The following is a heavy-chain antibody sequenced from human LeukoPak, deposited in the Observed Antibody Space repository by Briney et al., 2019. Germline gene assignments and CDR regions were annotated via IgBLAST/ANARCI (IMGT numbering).Heavy chain of an antibody. CDR3: ATSRGLWGGFDY. V-gene: IGHV4-59*01. D-gene: IGHD5-18*01. Sequence: SETLSLTCTVSGGSISGYSWTWIRQPPGKGLEWIGYMYYSGSTKYNPSLRSRVTISVDTSKNQISLKLSSVTAADTAVYYCATSRGLWGGFDYWGQGTLVTVSP. CDR2: MYYSGST. CDR1: GGSISGYS. J-gene: IGHJ4*02.